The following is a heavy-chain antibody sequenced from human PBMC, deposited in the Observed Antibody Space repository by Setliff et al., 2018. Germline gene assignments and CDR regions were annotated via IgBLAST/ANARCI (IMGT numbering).Heavy chain of an antibody. Sequence: ASVKVSCKASGYTFTGYYMHWVRQAPGQGLEWMGWINPNSGGTNYAQKFQGWVTMTRDTSISTAYMELSSLRSEDTAVYYCARGEWLLLHQTTVSNDYYYGMDVWGQGTLVTVSS. CDR2: INPNSGGT. D-gene: IGHD4-17*01. J-gene: IGHJ6*02. CDR1: GYTFTGYY. CDR3: ARGEWLLLHQTTVSNDYYYGMDV. V-gene: IGHV1-2*04.